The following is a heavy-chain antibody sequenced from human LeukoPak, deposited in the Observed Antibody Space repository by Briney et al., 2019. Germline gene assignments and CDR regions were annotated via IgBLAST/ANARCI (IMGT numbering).Heavy chain of an antibody. V-gene: IGHV3-74*01. CDR3: ARDRLYGMDV. CDR1: GFTFSSYW. J-gene: IGHJ6*02. CDR2: INSDGSST. Sequence: GGSLRLSCAASGFTFSSYWMHWVRQVPGKGLVWVPHINSDGSSTSYADSVKGRFTISRDNAKNTLYLQMNSLRAEDTAVYYCARDRLYGMDVWGQGTTVTVSS. D-gene: IGHD6-6*01.